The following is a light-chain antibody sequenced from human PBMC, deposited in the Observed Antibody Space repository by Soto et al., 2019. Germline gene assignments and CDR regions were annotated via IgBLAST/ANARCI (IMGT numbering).Light chain of an antibody. CDR1: SSDIGGYNS. CDR3: SSYTTSSYTLYV. J-gene: IGLJ1*01. CDR2: AVS. V-gene: IGLV2-14*01. Sequence: QSALTQPASVSGSPGQSITISCTGTSSDIGGYNSVSWYQQHPGKAPKLVIYAVSNRPSGVSSRFSGSKSGNTASLTMSGLQAEDEATYYCSSYTTSSYTLYVFGTGTKVTVL.